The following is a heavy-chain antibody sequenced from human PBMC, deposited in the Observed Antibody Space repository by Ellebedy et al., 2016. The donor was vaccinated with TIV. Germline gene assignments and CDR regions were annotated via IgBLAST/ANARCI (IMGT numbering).Heavy chain of an antibody. D-gene: IGHD6-19*01. CDR2: IYLGDSDT. CDR1: GHSFTNYW. CDR3: ARWGTSVPGTAGFVY. V-gene: IGHV5-51*01. J-gene: IGHJ4*02. Sequence: GESLKISCKASGHSFTNYWIGWVRQMPEKGLEWMGIIYLGDSDTKYNPSFQGQVTISADKSIGTAYLQWNSLKASDTAIYYCARWGTSVPGTAGFVYWGQGTLVTVST.